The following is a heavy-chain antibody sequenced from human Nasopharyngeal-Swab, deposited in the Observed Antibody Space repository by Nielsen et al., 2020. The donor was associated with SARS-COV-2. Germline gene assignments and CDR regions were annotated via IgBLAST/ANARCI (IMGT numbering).Heavy chain of an antibody. CDR3: ARQRGDLRLGFYYYYGMDV. CDR2: IYYSGST. CDR1: GGSISSSSYY. Sequence: SETLSLTRTVSGGSISSSSYYWGWIRQPPGKGLEWIGSIYYSGSTYYNPSLKSRVTISVDTSKNQFPLKLSSVTAADTAVYYCARQRGDLRLGFYYYYGMDVWGQGTTVTVSS. D-gene: IGHD2-21*01. J-gene: IGHJ6*02. V-gene: IGHV4-39*01.